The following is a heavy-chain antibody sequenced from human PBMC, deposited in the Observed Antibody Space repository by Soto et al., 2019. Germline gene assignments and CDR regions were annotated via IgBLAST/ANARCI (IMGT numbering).Heavy chain of an antibody. CDR2: INHSGST. V-gene: IGHV4-34*01. CDR3: ARTSKFGC. D-gene: IGHD6-6*01. J-gene: IGHJ4*02. Sequence: QVQLQQWGAGLLKPSETLSLTCAVYCGSFRGYYWSWIRQPPGKGLEWIGEINHSGSTNYNPSLKSRVTLSVDTSKNQFSLKLSSVTAADTAVYYCARTSKFGCWGQGTLVTVSS. CDR1: CGSFRGYY.